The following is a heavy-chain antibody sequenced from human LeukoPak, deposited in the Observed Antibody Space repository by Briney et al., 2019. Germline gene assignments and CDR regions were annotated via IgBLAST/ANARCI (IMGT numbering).Heavy chain of an antibody. CDR2: IYYSGRT. CDR1: GGSISSYY. CDR3: ARNSNPFDY. J-gene: IGHJ4*02. D-gene: IGHD4-11*01. V-gene: IGHV4-59*12. Sequence: PSETLSLTCTVSGGSISSYYWSWIRQPPGKGLEWIGYIYYSGRTNYNPSLKSRVTISVDTSKNQFSLKLSSVTAADTAVYYCARNSNPFDYWGQGTLVTVSS.